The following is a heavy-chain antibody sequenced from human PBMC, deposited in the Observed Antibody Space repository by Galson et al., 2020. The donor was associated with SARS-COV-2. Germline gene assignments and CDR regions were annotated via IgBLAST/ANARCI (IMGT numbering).Heavy chain of an antibody. Sequence: SETLSLTCTVSGGSISSSSYYWGWIRQPPGKGLEWSWSIYYSGSTYYNPSLKTRVTISVDTSKNQFSLKLSSVTAADTAVYYCARGYCSGGSCYHGFDPCGQGTLVTVSS. V-gene: IGHV4-39*07. D-gene: IGHD2-15*01. J-gene: IGHJ5*02. CDR2: IYYSGST. CDR1: GGSISSSSYY. CDR3: ARGYCSGGSCYHGFDP.